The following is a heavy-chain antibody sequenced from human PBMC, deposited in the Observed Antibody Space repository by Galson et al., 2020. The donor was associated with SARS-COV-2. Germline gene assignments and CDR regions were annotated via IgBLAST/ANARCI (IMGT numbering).Heavy chain of an antibody. CDR1: GYSFTADW. V-gene: IGHV5-10-1*01. Sequence: KIGESLKISCKASGYSFTADWIYWVRQMPGKGLEWMGRIDPSDSYTSYSPSFQGHVTISADKSITTAYLQWTSLKASDTAMYYCVRLPDHRLAFDIWGQGTMVTVSS. CDR2: IDPSDSYT. J-gene: IGHJ3*02. CDR3: VRLPDHRLAFDI.